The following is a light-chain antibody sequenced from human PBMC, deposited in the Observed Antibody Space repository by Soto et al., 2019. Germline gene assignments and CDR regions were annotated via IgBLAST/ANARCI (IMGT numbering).Light chain of an antibody. CDR2: EVS. CDR1: QSINKW. J-gene: IGKJ1*01. V-gene: IGKV1-5*03. CDR3: QHYSGDRAT. Sequence: ILLTQSPSTLSAAEGDIGTMSFRASQSINKWLAWYQHKPGKAPNLLIYEVSTLHSGVPSRFSGSGSGTEFTLTISSLRPDDFATYYCQHYSGDRATFGQGTKVDIK.